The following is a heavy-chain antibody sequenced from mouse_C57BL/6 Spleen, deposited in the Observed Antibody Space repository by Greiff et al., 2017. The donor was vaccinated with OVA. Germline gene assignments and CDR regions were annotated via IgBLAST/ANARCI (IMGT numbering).Heavy chain of an antibody. CDR2: IDPSDSYT. CDR1: GYTFTSYW. Sequence: QVQLQQPGAELVMPGASVKLSCKASGYTFTSYWMHWVKQRPGQGLEWIGEIDPSDSYTNYNQKFKGKSTLTVDKSSSTAYMQLSSLTSEDSAVYYCARSRGHMDYWGQGTSVTVSS. V-gene: IGHV1-69*01. J-gene: IGHJ4*01. CDR3: ARSRGHMDY.